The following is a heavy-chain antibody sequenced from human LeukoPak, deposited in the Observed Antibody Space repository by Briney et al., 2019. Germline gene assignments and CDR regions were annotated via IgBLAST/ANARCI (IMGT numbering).Heavy chain of an antibody. J-gene: IGHJ3*02. D-gene: IGHD2-2*01. V-gene: IGHV4-34*01. CDR3: AVPAATNHNNAFDI. Sequence: SETLSLTCAVYGVSFSGYYWSWVRRPPGKGLEWIGEINHSGSTNYNPSLKSRVTISVDTSKNQFSLKLSSVTAADTAVYYCAVPAATNHNNAFDIWGQGTMVTVSS. CDR2: INHSGST. CDR1: GVSFSGYY.